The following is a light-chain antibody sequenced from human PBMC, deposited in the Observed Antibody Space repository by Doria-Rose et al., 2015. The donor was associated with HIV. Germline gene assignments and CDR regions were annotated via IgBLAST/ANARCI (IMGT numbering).Light chain of an antibody. CDR1: QSLSSTY. V-gene: IGKV3-20*01. J-gene: IGKJ1*01. Sequence: STQSPGTLSLSPGERATLSCRASQSLSSTYLAWYQQKPGQAPSLLIYDGSTRATGIPGRFSASGSGTDFTLTINRLEPEDFALYYCHQYGTSWTFGQGTKVEI. CDR2: DGS. CDR3: HQYGTSWT.